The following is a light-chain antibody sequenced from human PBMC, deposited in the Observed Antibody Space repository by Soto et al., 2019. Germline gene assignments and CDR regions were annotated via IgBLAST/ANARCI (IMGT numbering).Light chain of an antibody. CDR3: SSYTSTFTVL. Sequence: QSALTQPASVSGSPGQSITISCTGTSSDVGSYNLVSWYQQHPGKAPKLMIYEGSKRPSGVSNRFSGSKSGNTASLTISGLQAEDEADYYCSSYTSTFTVLFGGGTKLTVL. J-gene: IGLJ2*01. CDR2: EGS. V-gene: IGLV2-14*02. CDR1: SSDVGSYNL.